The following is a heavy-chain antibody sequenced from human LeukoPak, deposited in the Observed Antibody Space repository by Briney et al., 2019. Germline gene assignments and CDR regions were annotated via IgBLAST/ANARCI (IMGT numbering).Heavy chain of an antibody. CDR2: IYYSGST. CDR1: GGSISSGDYY. Sequence: SQTLSLTCTVSGGSISSGDYYWSWIRQPPGKGLEWIGYIYYSGSTYYNPSLKSRGTISVDTSKNQFSLKLSSVTAADTAVYYCARDRPDGELDYWGQGTLVTVSS. D-gene: IGHD4-17*01. V-gene: IGHV4-30-4*08. J-gene: IGHJ4*02. CDR3: ARDRPDGELDY.